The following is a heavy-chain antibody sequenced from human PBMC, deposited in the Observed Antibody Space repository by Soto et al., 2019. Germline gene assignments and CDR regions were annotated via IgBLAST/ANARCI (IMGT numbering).Heavy chain of an antibody. Sequence: GGSLRLSCAASGFTFSNAWMNWVRQAPGKGLEWVGRIKSKTDGGTTDYAAPVKGRFTISRDDSKNTLYLQMNSLKTEDTAVYYCTTDPGYGSGSYSVYYYYYGMDVWGQGTTVTVSS. CDR2: IKSKTDGGTT. CDR1: GFTFSNAW. D-gene: IGHD3-10*01. J-gene: IGHJ6*02. CDR3: TTDPGYGSGSYSVYYYYYGMDV. V-gene: IGHV3-15*07.